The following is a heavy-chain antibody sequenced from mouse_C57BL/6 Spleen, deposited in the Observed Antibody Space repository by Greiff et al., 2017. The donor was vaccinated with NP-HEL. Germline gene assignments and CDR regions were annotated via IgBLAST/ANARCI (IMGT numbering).Heavy chain of an antibody. Sequence: EVQLQQSGPELVKPGASVKMSCKASGYTFTDYNMHWVKQSHGKSLEWIGYINPNNGGTSYNQKFKGKATLTVNKSSSTAYMELRSLTSEDSAVYYCARAAYYSNGGFAYWGQRTLVTVSA. D-gene: IGHD2-5*01. CDR3: ARAAYYSNGGFAY. CDR2: INPNNGGT. V-gene: IGHV1-22*01. J-gene: IGHJ3*01. CDR1: GYTFTDYN.